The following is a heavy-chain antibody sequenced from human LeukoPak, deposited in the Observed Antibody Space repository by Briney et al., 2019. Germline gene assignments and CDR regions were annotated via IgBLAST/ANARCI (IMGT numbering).Heavy chain of an antibody. CDR1: GGSISSYY. Sequence: PSETLSLTCTVSGGSISSYYWSWIRQPPGKGLEWIGYIYYSGSTNYNPSLTSRATTSVDTSKNQFSLKLSSVTAADTAVYYCACTYYYGSALAPGGFDPWGQGTLVTVSS. CDR3: ACTYYYGSALAPGGFDP. CDR2: IYYSGST. D-gene: IGHD3-10*01. J-gene: IGHJ5*02. V-gene: IGHV4-59*01.